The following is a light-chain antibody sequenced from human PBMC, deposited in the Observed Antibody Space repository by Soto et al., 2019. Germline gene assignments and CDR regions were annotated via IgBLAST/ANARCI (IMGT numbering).Light chain of an antibody. CDR3: QQNYDTPWT. CDR1: QRISTY. J-gene: IGKJ1*01. Sequence: DIQLTQSPSSLSASVGDRITITCRASQRISTYLNWYQKKAGKAPQLVIYTASSLHSGVPSRFSGSGSGTDFTLTISSLQPEDFATYYCQQNYDTPWTFGQGTKVEVK. CDR2: TAS. V-gene: IGKV1-39*01.